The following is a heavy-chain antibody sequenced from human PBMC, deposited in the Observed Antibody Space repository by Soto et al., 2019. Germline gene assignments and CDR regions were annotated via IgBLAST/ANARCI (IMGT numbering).Heavy chain of an antibody. CDR2: INPNSGGT. J-gene: IGHJ6*02. CDR3: ARWRYYYDSSGDLRTDYYGMDV. V-gene: IGHV1-2*04. D-gene: IGHD3-22*01. Sequence: ASVKVSCKASGYTFTSYGISWVRQAPGQGLEWMGWINPNSGGTNYAQKFQGWVTMTRDTSISTAYMELSRLRSDDTAVYYCARWRYYYDSSGDLRTDYYGMDVWGQGTTVTVSS. CDR1: GYTFTSYG.